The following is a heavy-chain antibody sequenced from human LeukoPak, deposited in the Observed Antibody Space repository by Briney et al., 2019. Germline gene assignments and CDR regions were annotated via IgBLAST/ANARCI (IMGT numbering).Heavy chain of an antibody. J-gene: IGHJ6*03. CDR1: RGSLSSYY. V-gene: IGHV4-59*07. D-gene: IGHD3-10*01. CDR2: IYYSGST. CDR3: AGRRDYMDV. Sequence: SDTLSLTCAVSRGSLSSYYWCWVRQPPGKGLEGIGYIYYSGSTNYNPSLKSRVTISVDTSKNRFSLKLSSLTAADTAVYYCAGRRDYMDVWGKGTTVTVSS.